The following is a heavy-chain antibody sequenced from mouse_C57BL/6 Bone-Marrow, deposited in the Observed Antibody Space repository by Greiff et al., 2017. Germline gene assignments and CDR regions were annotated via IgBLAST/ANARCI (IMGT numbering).Heavy chain of an antibody. CDR1: GYTFTDYY. D-gene: IGHD1-1*01. CDR3: ARSGYYYGSRVYAMDY. V-gene: IGHV1-26*01. J-gene: IGHJ4*01. CDR2: INPNNGGT. Sequence: EVQLQQSGPELVKPGASVKISCKASGYTFTDYYMNWVKQSHGKSLEWIGDINPNNGGTSYNQKFKGKATLTVDKSSSTAYMELRSLTSEDSAVYYCARSGYYYGSRVYAMDYWGQGTSVTVSS.